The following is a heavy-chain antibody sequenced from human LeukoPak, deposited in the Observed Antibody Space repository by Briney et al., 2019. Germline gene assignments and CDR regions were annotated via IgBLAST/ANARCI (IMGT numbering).Heavy chain of an antibody. CDR1: GGSISSYY. CDR2: IYYSGST. D-gene: IGHD6-13*01. V-gene: IGHV4-59*01. Sequence: KTSETLSLTCTVSGGSISSYYWSWIRQPPGKGLEWIGYIYYSGSTNYNPSLKSRVTISVDTSKNQFSLKLSSVTAADTAVYYRARGIGLTAAPVWGQGTLVTVSS. J-gene: IGHJ4*02. CDR3: ARGIGLTAAPV.